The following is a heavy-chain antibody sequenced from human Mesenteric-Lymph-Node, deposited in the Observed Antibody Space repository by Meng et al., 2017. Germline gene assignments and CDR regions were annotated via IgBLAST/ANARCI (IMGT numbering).Heavy chain of an antibody. D-gene: IGHD6-19*01. CDR1: GFTFSSYE. CDR2: ISSSGSTI. CDR3: ARECMQWLARGLAFDI. J-gene: IGHJ3*02. Sequence: LSLTCAASGFTFSSYEMNWVRQAPGKGLEWVSYISSSGSTIYYADSVKGRFTISRDNAKNSLYLQMNSLRAEDTAVYYCARECMQWLARGLAFDIWGQGTMVTVSS. V-gene: IGHV3-48*03.